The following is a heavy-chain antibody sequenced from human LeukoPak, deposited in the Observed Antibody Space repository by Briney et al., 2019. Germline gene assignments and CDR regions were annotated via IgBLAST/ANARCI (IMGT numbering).Heavy chain of an antibody. CDR3: ATDSYQRGGGYYRY. V-gene: IGHV1-24*01. CDR1: GYTLTELS. CDR2: FDPEDGET. J-gene: IGHJ4*02. Sequence: ASVKVSCKVSGYTLTELSMHWVRQAPGKGLEWMGGFDPEDGETIYAQKVQGRVTMTEDTSTDTAYMELSSLRSEDTAVYYCATDSYQRGGGYYRYWGQGTQVTVSS. D-gene: IGHD3-3*01.